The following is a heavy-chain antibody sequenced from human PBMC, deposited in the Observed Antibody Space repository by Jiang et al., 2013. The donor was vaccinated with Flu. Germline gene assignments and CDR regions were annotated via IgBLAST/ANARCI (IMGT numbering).Heavy chain of an antibody. J-gene: IGHJ4*02. CDR3: ARHFQWEVVGIDY. Sequence: GKGLEWIGSFYYSGSSHYTPSLKSRVSISVETSKNQFSLKLTSVTAADTAVYYCARHFQWEVVGIDYWGRGNPGHRLL. D-gene: IGHD1-26*01. V-gene: IGHV4-39*01. CDR2: FYYSGSS.